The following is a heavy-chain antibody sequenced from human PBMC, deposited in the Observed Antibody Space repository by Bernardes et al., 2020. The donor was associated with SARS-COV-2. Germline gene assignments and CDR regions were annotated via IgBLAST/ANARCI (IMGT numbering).Heavy chain of an antibody. D-gene: IGHD6-6*01. CDR2: SRGKGDSYTT. V-gene: IGHV3-72*01. CDR3: ARDQGRPDYYYGLDV. J-gene: IGHJ6*02. Sequence: GGSLRLSCAASGFTFSDHYMDWVRQAPGKGLEWVGRSRGKGDSYTTEYAASVKGRFTISRDDSKNSVYLQMNSLKIEDTAVYYCARDQGRPDYYYGLDVWGQGTKVTVSS. CDR1: GFTFSDHY.